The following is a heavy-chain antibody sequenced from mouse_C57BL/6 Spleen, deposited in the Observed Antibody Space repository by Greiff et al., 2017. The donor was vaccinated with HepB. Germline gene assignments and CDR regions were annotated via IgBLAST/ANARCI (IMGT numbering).Heavy chain of an antibody. D-gene: IGHD1-1*01. CDR2: IDTENGDT. J-gene: IGHJ2*01. V-gene: IGHV14-4*01. Sequence: EVQLVESGAELVRPGASVKLSCTASGFNIKDDYMHWVKQRPEQGLEWIGWIDTENGDTEYASKFQGKATITADTSSNTAYLQLSSLTSEDTAVYYYTKRCTTVVAGYWDQGTTLAVSS. CDR3: TKRCTTVVAGY. CDR1: GFNIKDDY.